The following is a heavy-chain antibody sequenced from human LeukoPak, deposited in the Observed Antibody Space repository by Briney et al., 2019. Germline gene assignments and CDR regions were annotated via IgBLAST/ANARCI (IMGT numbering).Heavy chain of an antibody. CDR2: IYHSGST. CDR1: GGSISSGGYS. V-gene: IGHV4-30-2*01. CDR3: ARGIAVAGYRSYFDY. J-gene: IGHJ4*02. Sequence: SQTLSLTCAVSGGSISSGGYSWSWIRQPPGKGLEWIGYIYHSGSTYYNPSLKSRVTISVDRSKNQFSLKLSSVTAADTAVYYCARGIAVAGYRSYFDYWGQGTLVTVSS. D-gene: IGHD6-19*01.